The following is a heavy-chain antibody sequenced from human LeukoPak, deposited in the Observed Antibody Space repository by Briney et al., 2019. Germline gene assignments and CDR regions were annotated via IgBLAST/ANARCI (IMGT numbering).Heavy chain of an antibody. CDR3: ARNYYDSSGYRPLGY. J-gene: IGHJ4*02. CDR2: IIPIFGTA. D-gene: IGHD3-22*01. V-gene: IGHV1-69*06. Sequence: SVKVSCKASGGTFSSYAISWVRQAPGQGLEWMGGIIPIFGTANYAQKFQGRVTITADKSTSTAYMELSSLRSEDMAVYYCARNYYDSSGYRPLGYWGQGTLVTVSS. CDR1: GGTFSSYA.